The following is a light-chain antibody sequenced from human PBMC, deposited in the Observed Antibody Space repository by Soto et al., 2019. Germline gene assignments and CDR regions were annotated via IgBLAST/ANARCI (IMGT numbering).Light chain of an antibody. Sequence: EIVMTQSPATLSVSPGERATLSCRASQSVSSNLAWYQQKPGQAPRLLISGASTRATGVPARFSGSGSGTEFTLTITSLQSEDFAVYYCQQYNNWPPVTFGQGTKLEIK. CDR3: QQYNNWPPVT. V-gene: IGKV3-15*01. CDR2: GAS. J-gene: IGKJ2*01. CDR1: QSVSSN.